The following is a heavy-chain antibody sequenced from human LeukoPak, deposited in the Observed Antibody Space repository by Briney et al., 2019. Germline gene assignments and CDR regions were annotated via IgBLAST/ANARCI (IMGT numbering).Heavy chain of an antibody. V-gene: IGHV3-23*01. CDR1: GFTFSSYG. D-gene: IGHD3-22*01. CDR3: AKDSSSRLGGLMYYYDSSGYYLYDY. J-gene: IGHJ4*02. Sequence: PGGSLRLSCAASGFTFSSYGMSWVRQAPGKGLEWVSAISGSGGSTYYADSVKGRFTISRDNSKNTLYLQMNSLRAEDTAVYYCAKDSSSRLGGLMYYYDSSGYYLYDYWGQGTLVTVSS. CDR2: ISGSGGST.